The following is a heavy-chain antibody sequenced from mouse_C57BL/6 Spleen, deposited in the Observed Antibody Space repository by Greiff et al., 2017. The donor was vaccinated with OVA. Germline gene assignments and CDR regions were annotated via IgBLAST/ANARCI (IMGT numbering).Heavy chain of an antibody. CDR1: GFTFSSYA. D-gene: IGHD1-1*01. V-gene: IGHV5-4*01. CDR2: ISDGGSYT. Sequence: EVQLVESGGGLVKPGGSLKLSCAASGFTFSSYAMSWVRQTPEKRLEWVATISDGGSYTYYPDNVKGRFTISRDNAKNNLYLQMSHLKSEDTAMYYCARDDYGSSYGYFDYWGQGTTLTVSS. CDR3: ARDDYGSSYGYFDY. J-gene: IGHJ2*01.